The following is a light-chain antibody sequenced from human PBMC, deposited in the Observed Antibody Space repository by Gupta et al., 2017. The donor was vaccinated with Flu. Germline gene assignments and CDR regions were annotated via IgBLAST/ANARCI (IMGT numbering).Light chain of an antibody. CDR1: QSIDSW. V-gene: IGKV1-5*03. Sequence: DIQMTQSPSTLSTSVGDSVTITLRASQSIDSWVAWYQRKPGKAPKLMIYRASTGHSGVPSRFSGSGYEKDFTLTSNHGQYDDFANYYAQQYSTFPTFGLGTKVEVK. CDR2: RAS. J-gene: IGKJ1*01. CDR3: QQYSTFPT.